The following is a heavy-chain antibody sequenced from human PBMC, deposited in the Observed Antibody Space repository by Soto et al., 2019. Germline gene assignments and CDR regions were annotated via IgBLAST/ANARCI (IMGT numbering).Heavy chain of an antibody. J-gene: IGHJ5*01. CDR1: GVTFSSYW. V-gene: IGHV3-74*01. CDR3: ARDRYRTKRVCHIELDS. Sequence: PGGNLGISCAASGVTFSSYWMHWVRQAPGKGLVWVSRINSDGSSTSYADSVKGRFTISRDNAKNTLYLQMNSLRAEDTAVYYCARDRYRTKRVCHIELDSWV. CDR2: INSDGSST. D-gene: IGHD2-8*01.